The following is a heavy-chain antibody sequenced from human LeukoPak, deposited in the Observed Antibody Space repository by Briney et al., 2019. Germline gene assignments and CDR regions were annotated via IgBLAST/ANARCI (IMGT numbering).Heavy chain of an antibody. CDR1: GFTFSSYS. CDR2: ISSSSSYI. Sequence: GGSMRLSCAASGFTFSSYSMNWVRQAPGKGLEWVSSISSSSSYIYYADSVKGRFTISRDNAKNSLYLQMSSLRAEDTAVYYCARVRPAATAGFDYWGQGTLATVSS. V-gene: IGHV3-21*01. CDR3: ARVRPAATAGFDY. J-gene: IGHJ4*02. D-gene: IGHD2-2*01.